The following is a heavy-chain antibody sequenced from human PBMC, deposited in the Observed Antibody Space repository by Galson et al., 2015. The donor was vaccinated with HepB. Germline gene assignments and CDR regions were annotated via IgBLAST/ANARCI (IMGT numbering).Heavy chain of an antibody. Sequence: SLRLSCAASGFTFSSYAMHWVRQAPGKGLEYVSAISGNGGSTYYADSVKGRFTISRDNSKNTLYLQMSSLRAEDTAVYYCVSYYDSSGKGFRFDPWGQGTLVTVSS. CDR3: VSYYDSSGKGFRFDP. D-gene: IGHD3-22*01. V-gene: IGHV3-64D*06. CDR1: GFTFSSYA. J-gene: IGHJ5*02. CDR2: ISGNGGST.